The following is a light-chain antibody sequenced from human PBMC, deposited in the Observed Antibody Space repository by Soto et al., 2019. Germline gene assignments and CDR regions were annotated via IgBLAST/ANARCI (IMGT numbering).Light chain of an antibody. V-gene: IGKV3-20*01. CDR2: GAS. Sequence: IVLTQSPGTLSLSPGERATLSCRASQSVSSSYLAWYQHKPGQAPRLLIYGASSRATGIPDRFSGSGSGTDFTLTISRLEPEDFAVYYCQQYGSSPGTFGQGTKVDIK. CDR3: QQYGSSPGT. CDR1: QSVSSSY. J-gene: IGKJ1*01.